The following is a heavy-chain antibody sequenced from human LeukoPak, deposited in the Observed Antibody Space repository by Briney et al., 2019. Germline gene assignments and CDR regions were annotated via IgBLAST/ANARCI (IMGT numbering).Heavy chain of an antibody. Sequence: GASVKLSCKASGYTFTGSYMPWVRQAPGQGLEWMGWINPNSGGTNYAQKYQGRVTMTRDTSISTAYMELSRLRSDDTAVYYCARGAFGLEYQLQNYFYYYMDVWGKGTTVTVSS. CDR2: INPNSGGT. D-gene: IGHD2-2*01. J-gene: IGHJ6*03. CDR1: GYTFTGSY. CDR3: ARGAFGLEYQLQNYFYYYMDV. V-gene: IGHV1-2*02.